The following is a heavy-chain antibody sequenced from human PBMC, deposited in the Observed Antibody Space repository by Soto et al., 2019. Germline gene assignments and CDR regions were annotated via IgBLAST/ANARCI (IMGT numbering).Heavy chain of an antibody. CDR2: IIPIFGTA. D-gene: IGHD3-10*01. V-gene: IGHV1-69*01. CDR3: ARGPYGSGSYYLPYYYYGMDV. Sequence: QVQLVQSGAEVKKPGSSVKVSCKASGGTFSSYAISWVRQAPGQGLEWMGGIIPIFGTANYAQKFQGRVTITADESPSTAYMELSSLRSEDTAVYYCARGPYGSGSYYLPYYYYGMDVWGQGTTVTVSS. CDR1: GGTFSSYA. J-gene: IGHJ6*02.